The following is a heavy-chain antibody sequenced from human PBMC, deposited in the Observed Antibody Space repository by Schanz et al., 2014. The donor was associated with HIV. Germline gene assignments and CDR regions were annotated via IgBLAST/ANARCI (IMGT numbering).Heavy chain of an antibody. D-gene: IGHD6-13*01. V-gene: IGHV3-23*01. Sequence: VQLMESGGGVVQPGRSLRLSCAASGFTFSSLGMSWVRQAPGEGLEWVSGISEFGGSAWYADSVKGRFTISRDNAKSSLYLEINSLRAEDTAVYYCVSPYSSGWYTPPFHYWGQGTLVTVSA. CDR1: GFTFSSLG. CDR2: ISEFGGSA. CDR3: VSPYSSGWYTPPFHY. J-gene: IGHJ4*02.